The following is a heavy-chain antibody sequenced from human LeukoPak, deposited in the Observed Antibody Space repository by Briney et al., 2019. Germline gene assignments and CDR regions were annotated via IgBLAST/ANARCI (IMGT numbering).Heavy chain of an antibody. D-gene: IGHD3-22*01. J-gene: IGHJ4*02. CDR1: GFTFGSYS. CDR2: ISSSSSYT. V-gene: IGHV3-21*01. Sequence: GGSLRLSCAASGFTFGSYSMNWVRQAPGKGLEWVSSISSSSSYTYYADSVKGRFTISRDNAKNSLYLQMNSLRAEDTAVYYCARYYDSSGYYSDHLDYWGQGTLVTVSS. CDR3: ARYYDSSGYYSDHLDY.